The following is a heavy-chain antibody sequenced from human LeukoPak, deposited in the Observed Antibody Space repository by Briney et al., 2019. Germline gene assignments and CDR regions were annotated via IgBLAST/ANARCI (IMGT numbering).Heavy chain of an antibody. J-gene: IGHJ6*03. CDR2: IYYSGST. Sequence: KPSETLSLTCTVSGGSISSYYWSWIRQPPGKGLEWIGYIYYSGSTNYNPSLKSRVTISVDTSKNQFSLTLSSVTAADTAVYYCARGGYSYGFYYYYYMDVWGKGTTVTVSS. CDR3: ARGGYSYGFYYYYYMDV. V-gene: IGHV4-59*01. D-gene: IGHD5-18*01. CDR1: GGSISSYY.